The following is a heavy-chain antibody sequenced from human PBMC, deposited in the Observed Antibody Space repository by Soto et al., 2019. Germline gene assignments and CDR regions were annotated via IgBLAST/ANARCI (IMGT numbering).Heavy chain of an antibody. J-gene: IGHJ4*02. Sequence: QVQLVQSGAEVKKPGASVKVSCKASGYTFTSYGLSWVRQAPGQGLEWMGWISAYNGNTNYAQKLQGRGTMPPDTSTRTAYMELRSLRSDDTAVYYCARSGSSRYYLDYWGQGTLVTVSS. V-gene: IGHV1-18*01. D-gene: IGHD3-22*01. CDR1: GYTFTSYG. CDR2: ISAYNGNT. CDR3: ARSGSSRYYLDY.